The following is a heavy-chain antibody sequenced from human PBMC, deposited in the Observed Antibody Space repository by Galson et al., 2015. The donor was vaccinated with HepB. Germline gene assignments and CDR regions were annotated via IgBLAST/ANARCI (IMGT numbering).Heavy chain of an antibody. CDR2: ISGSGAGS. D-gene: IGHD4-11*01. CDR1: GSTFSSYA. J-gene: IGHJ5*02. Sequence: SLRLSCAASGSTFSSYAMSWVRQTPGKGLQWISSISGSGAGSYFADSVKGRFIIPRDNSNNTLYLQMNSLRVEDTALYHCAKGPGGNYDHYPPNWFDPWGQGTLVIVSS. V-gene: IGHV3-23*01. CDR3: AKGPGGNYDHYPPNWFDP.